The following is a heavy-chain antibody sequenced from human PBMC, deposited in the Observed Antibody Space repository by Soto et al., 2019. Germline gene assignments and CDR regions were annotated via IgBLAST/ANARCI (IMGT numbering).Heavy chain of an antibody. Sequence: EGSLRLSCVGSGFTFSRYGMHWLRQAPDEGLEWMAVIVNDGSDRDYAASVAGRFTISRDNSKNTLYLQMDNLGVDDTAMYYCARDDDYEANGLDYWGQGTLVTVSS. V-gene: IGHV3-33*01. CDR3: ARDDDYEANGLDY. D-gene: IGHD4-17*01. J-gene: IGHJ4*02. CDR2: IVNDGSDR. CDR1: GFTFSRYG.